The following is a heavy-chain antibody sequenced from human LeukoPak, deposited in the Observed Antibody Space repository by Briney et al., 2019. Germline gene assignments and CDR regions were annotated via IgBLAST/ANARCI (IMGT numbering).Heavy chain of an antibody. CDR1: GLTFGDYY. V-gene: IGHV3-11*01. Sequence: GRSLRLSCAASGLTFGDYYMSWIRQARGEGLEWILYISSSGSTIYYADSVKGRFTFSRDNAKNSLFLHLNSLRAEDTAADHCARGMIVVTSSRDYWGQGTLVTVSS. CDR3: ARGMIVVTSSRDY. J-gene: IGHJ4*02. D-gene: IGHD3-22*01. CDR2: ISSSGSTI.